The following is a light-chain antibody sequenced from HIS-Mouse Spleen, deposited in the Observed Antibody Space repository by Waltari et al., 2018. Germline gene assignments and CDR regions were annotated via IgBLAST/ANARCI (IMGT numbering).Light chain of an antibody. CDR3: AAWDDSLSGPV. CDR1: SSNIGSNY. V-gene: IGLV1-47*01. CDR2: RNN. J-gene: IGLJ3*02. Sequence: QSVLTHPPSASGTPGQRVTISCSGSSSNIGSNYVYSYQQLPGTAPKLLIYRNNQRPSGVPDRFSGSKSGTSASLAISGLRSEDEADYYCAAWDDSLSGPVFGGGTKLTVL.